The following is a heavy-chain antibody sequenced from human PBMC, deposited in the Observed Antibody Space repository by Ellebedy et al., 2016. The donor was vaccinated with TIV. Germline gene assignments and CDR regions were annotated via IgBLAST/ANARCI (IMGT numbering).Heavy chain of an antibody. CDR1: GFTFSSYW. CDR3: AREPNSYGYVFYY. V-gene: IGHV3-74*01. Sequence: GESLKISCAASGFTFSSYWMHWVRQAPGKGLVWVSRINSDGSSTSYADSVKGRFTISRDNAKNTLYLQMNSLRAEDTAVYYCAREPNSYGYVFYYWGQGTLVTVSS. J-gene: IGHJ4*02. D-gene: IGHD5-18*01. CDR2: INSDGSST.